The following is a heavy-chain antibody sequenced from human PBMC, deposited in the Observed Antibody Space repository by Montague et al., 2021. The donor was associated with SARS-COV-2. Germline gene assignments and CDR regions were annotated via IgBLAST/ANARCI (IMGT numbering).Heavy chain of an antibody. V-gene: IGHV6-1*01. CDR1: GDSVSIKTPA. D-gene: IGHD6-13*01. CDR3: ARDPRYSLSWSFDY. J-gene: IGHJ4*02. Sequence: CAISGDSVSIKTPAWNWVRQSPSRGLGRLGRTCYRSKWYYDYAVSVKSRMTISPDTSKNQFSLQLSSVTPEDRAVHYCARDPRYSLSWSFDYWGQGTLVTVSS. CDR2: TCYRSKWYY.